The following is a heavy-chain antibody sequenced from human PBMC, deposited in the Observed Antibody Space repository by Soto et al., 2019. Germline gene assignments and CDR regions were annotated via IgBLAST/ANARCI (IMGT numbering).Heavy chain of an antibody. D-gene: IGHD3-10*01. CDR2: ISYSGST. V-gene: IGHV4-61*01. J-gene: IGHJ6*04. CDR3: AGPPPPLMVREGYGMDV. CDR1: GGSVSRDTYF. Sequence: PSETLSLTCTVSGGSVSRDTYFWSWIRQPPGKGLEWIGYISYSGSTNYNSSLQSRVAISEDPSKNPFSLKLSSVTAADTALYYCAGPPPPLMVREGYGMDVWGKGTTVTVSS.